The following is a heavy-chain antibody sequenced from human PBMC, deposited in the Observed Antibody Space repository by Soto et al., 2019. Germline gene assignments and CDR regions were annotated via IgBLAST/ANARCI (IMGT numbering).Heavy chain of an antibody. D-gene: IGHD6-19*01. J-gene: IGHJ1*01. CDR1: VSRFGENS. V-gene: IGHV3-23*01. Sequence: HPGGSLRLSCAASVSRFGENSMSWVRQAPGKGLEWVSGISEGGATTYYAYHVRGRFTISRDNSKNTLYLQMKYLRAEDSASYYCSKEDTSIGSLEYRGQGSLVTVSS. CDR3: SKEDTSIGSLEY. CDR2: ISEGGATT.